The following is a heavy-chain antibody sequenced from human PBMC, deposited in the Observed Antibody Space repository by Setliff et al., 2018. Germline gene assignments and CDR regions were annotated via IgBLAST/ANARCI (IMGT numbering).Heavy chain of an antibody. CDR2: ISPYNGHT. J-gene: IGHJ4*02. V-gene: IGHV1-18*01. D-gene: IGHD6-13*01. Sequence: ASVKVSCKASGYTFTSFGVSWVRQAPGQGLEWMGWISPYNGHTNSAQKLQGRVTMTTDTSTNTVYMELTSLKSEDTAVYYCARAGDAAAGRKGVLEYWGQGTLVTVSS. CDR3: ARAGDAAAGRKGVLEY. CDR1: GYTFTSFG.